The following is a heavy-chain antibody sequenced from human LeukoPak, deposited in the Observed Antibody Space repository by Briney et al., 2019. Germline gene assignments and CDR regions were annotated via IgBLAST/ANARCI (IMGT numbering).Heavy chain of an antibody. D-gene: IGHD3-3*01. CDR1: GGSIDTTY. Sequence: KTSETLSLTCSVSGGSIDTTYWSWIRQPPGKGLEWIGNIHYSGSTNYNPSLKSRVTISVDTSKNQFSLKLSSVTAADTAVYYCARTVNDFWSGYPYFDYWGQGTLVTVSS. CDR2: IHYSGST. V-gene: IGHV4-59*01. J-gene: IGHJ4*02. CDR3: ARTVNDFWSGYPYFDY.